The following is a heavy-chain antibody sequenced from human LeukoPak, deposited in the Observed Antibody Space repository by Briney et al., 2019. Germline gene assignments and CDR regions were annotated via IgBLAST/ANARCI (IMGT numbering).Heavy chain of an antibody. CDR3: ARCPIFGAVEYFQH. V-gene: IGHV3-23*01. J-gene: IGHJ1*01. CDR1: GFTFSSYA. CDR2: ISGSGGST. Sequence: GGSLRLSCAASGFTFSSYAMSWVRQAPGKGLEWVSAISGSGGSTYYADSVKGRFTISRDNSKNTLYLQMNSLRAEDAAVYYCARCPIFGAVEYFQHWGQGTLVTVSS. D-gene: IGHD3-3*01.